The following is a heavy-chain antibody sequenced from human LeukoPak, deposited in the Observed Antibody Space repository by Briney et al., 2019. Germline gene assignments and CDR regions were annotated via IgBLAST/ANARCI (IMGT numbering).Heavy chain of an antibody. V-gene: IGHV3-7*01. J-gene: IGHJ1*01. CDR1: GFTFSSYW. Sequence: GGSLRLSCAASGFTFSSYWMSWVRQAPGKGLEWVANIKQDGSEKYYVDSVKGRFTISRDNAKNSLYLQMNSLRAEDTAVYYCARALLGDGLHYFQHWGQGTLVTVSS. D-gene: IGHD2-21*02. CDR2: IKQDGSEK. CDR3: ARALLGDGLHYFQH.